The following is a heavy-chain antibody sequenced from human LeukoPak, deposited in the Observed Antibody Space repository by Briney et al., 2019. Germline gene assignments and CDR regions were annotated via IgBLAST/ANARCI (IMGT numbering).Heavy chain of an antibody. Sequence: GGSLRLSCAASGFTFSDYYMSWIRQAPGKGLEWVSYISSSGSTIYYADSVKGRFTISRDNAKNSLYLQMNSLRAEDTAVYYCARDSPESRGYSGYVNYWGQGTLVTVSS. D-gene: IGHD5-12*01. V-gene: IGHV3-11*04. CDR2: ISSSGSTI. J-gene: IGHJ4*02. CDR3: ARDSPESRGYSGYVNY. CDR1: GFTFSDYY.